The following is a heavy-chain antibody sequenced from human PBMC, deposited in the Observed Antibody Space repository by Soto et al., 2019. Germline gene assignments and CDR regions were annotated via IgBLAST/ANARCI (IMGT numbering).Heavy chain of an antibody. CDR3: VKDESINWYSGHFRH. D-gene: IGHD6-13*01. Sequence: EVQLVSFGGGLVQPGRSLRLPCEPSDFTFEDIAMPGAGQVPGKGLEWVSGINWNSGSIGYGDSVKGRFAISRDNAKNSLHLQMNSLSAEDTAFYYCVKDESINWYSGHFRHWGQGTLVTVSS. CDR1: DFTFEDIA. J-gene: IGHJ1*01. V-gene: IGHV3-9*01. CDR2: INWNSGSI.